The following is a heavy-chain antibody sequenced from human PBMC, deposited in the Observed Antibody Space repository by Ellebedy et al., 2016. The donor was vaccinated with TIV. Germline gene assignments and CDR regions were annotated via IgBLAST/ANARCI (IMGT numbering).Heavy chain of an antibody. CDR1: GFTFSNVW. J-gene: IGHJ4*02. V-gene: IGHV3-72*01. CDR3: SRGRSGSCFDD. CDR2: SRSKANRYTT. Sequence: GGSLRLSCAASGFTFSNVWMSWVRQAPGKGLEWVGRSRSKANRYTTEYAASVKGRFTVSRDDSKNSLYLQMNSLKTEDTAVYYCSRGRSGSCFDDWGQGTLVTVSS. D-gene: IGHD3-10*01.